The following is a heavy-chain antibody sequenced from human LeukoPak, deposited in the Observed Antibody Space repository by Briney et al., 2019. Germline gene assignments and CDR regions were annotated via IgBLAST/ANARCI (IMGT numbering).Heavy chain of an antibody. D-gene: IGHD2-2*01. CDR2: ISSSSSYI. Sequence: GGSLRLSCAASGFTFSDHSMNWVRQAPGKGLEWVSSISSSSSYIYYTDSVKGRFTISRDNAKNSLYLEMNSLRAEDTAVYYCARLFCSRSSCSARSYYNYGMDVWGQGTTVTVSS. J-gene: IGHJ6*02. CDR3: ARLFCSRSSCSARSYYNYGMDV. CDR1: GFTFSDHS. V-gene: IGHV3-21*01.